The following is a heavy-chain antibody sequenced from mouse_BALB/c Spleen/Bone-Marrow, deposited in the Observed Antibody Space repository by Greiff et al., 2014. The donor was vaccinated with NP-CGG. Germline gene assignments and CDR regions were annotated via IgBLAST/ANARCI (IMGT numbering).Heavy chain of an antibody. Sequence: QVQLQQSGAELARPGASVKMSCKASGYTFTTYTIQWVKRRPGQGLEWIGYIVPSSGYTDYNRKFKGKTSLTADKSSNTAYIQLSSLTSADSAVYYCAREARTGAWFAYWGQGTLVTVSA. V-gene: IGHV1-4*02. CDR3: AREARTGAWFAY. CDR1: GYTFTTYT. CDR2: IVPSSGYT. D-gene: IGHD4-1*01. J-gene: IGHJ3*01.